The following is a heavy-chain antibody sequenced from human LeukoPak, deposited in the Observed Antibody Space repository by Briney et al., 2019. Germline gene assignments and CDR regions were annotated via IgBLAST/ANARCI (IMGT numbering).Heavy chain of an antibody. CDR3: SRGPAMVTTYRGGNWFDP. Sequence: ASVKVSCKASGYIFSDYYMHWVRQAPGQGLEWMGCIKSDSGGIKYEQQFQGRVIMSLDKSISTAYMELTSLTSDDTAVYYCSRGPAMVTTYRGGNWFDPWGQGTLVTVSS. CDR2: IKSDSGGI. D-gene: IGHD5-18*01. CDR1: GYIFSDYY. J-gene: IGHJ5*02. V-gene: IGHV1-2*02.